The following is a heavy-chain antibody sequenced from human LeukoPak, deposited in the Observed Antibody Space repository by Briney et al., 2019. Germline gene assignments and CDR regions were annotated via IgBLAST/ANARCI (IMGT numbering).Heavy chain of an antibody. CDR1: GFTFSSYA. D-gene: IGHD3/OR15-3a*01. CDR3: ASWTGDLFSFDY. CDR2: INHSGST. J-gene: IGHJ4*02. Sequence: PGGSLRLSCAASGFTFSSYAMSWIRQPPGKGLEWIGEINHSGSTNYNPSLKSRVTISVDTSKNQFSLKLSSVTAADTAVYYCASWTGDLFSFDYWGQGTLVTVSS. V-gene: IGHV4-34*01.